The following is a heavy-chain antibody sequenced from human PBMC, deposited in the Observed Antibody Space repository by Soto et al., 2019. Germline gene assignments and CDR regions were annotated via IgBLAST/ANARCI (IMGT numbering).Heavy chain of an antibody. D-gene: IGHD3-10*01. J-gene: IGHJ4*02. CDR3: ARAARQGSGSLPTAIDY. V-gene: IGHV1-69*02. CDR2: IIPILGIA. Sequence: QVQLVQSGAEVKKPGSSVKVSCKASGGTFSSYTISWVRQAPGQGLEWMGRIIPILGIANYAQKFQGRVTVTADKSTSTAYRELSSLRSEDTAVYYCARAARQGSGSLPTAIDYWGQGTLVTVSS. CDR1: GGTFSSYT.